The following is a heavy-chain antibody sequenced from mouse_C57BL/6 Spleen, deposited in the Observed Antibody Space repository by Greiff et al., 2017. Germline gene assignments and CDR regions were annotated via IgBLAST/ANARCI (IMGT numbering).Heavy chain of an antibody. Sequence: VQLQQSGPELVKPGASVKISCKASGYTFTDYYMNWVKQSHGKSLEWIGDINPNNGGTCYTQKFKGKATLTVDKSSSTAYMVLRSLTSEDSAVYYCARAHDSGSSSSGFAYWGQGTLVTVSA. D-gene: IGHD1-1*01. V-gene: IGHV1-26*01. J-gene: IGHJ3*01. CDR1: GYTFTDYY. CDR2: INPNNGGT. CDR3: ARAHDSGSSSSGFAY.